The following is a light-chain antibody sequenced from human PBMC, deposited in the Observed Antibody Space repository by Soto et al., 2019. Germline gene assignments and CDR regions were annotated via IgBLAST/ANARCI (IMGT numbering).Light chain of an antibody. Sequence: DIQMTQSPSTLSASVGDRVTITCRASQSISSWLAWYHQKPGKAPKLLIYAASSLQSGVPSRFSGSGSGTDFTLTISSLQPEDFATYYCQQSYSTSITFGQGTRLEIK. CDR3: QQSYSTSIT. J-gene: IGKJ5*01. V-gene: IGKV1-39*01. CDR2: AAS. CDR1: QSISSW.